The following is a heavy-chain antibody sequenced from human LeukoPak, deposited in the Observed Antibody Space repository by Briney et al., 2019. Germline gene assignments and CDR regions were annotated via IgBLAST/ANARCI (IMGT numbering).Heavy chain of an antibody. D-gene: IGHD2-2*01. CDR2: INPNSGGT. CDR1: GYTFTGYY. CDR3: AREGLGSAAIREGYYYYYGMDV. V-gene: IGHV1-2*04. J-gene: IGHJ6*04. Sequence: ASVKVSCKASGYTFTGYYMHWVRQAPGQGLEWMGWINPNSGGTNYAQKFQGWVTMTRDTSISTAYMELSRLRSDDTAVYYCAREGLGSAAIREGYYYYYGMDVWGKGTTVTVSS.